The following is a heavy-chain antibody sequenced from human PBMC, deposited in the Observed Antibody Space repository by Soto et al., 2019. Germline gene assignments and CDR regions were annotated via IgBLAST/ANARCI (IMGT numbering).Heavy chain of an antibody. J-gene: IGHJ6*02. CDR3: ARAEQWLVQGYYGMDV. D-gene: IGHD6-19*01. CDR1: GDSVSSNSAA. V-gene: IGHV6-1*01. CDR2: TYYRSKWYN. Sequence: SQTLSLTCAISGDSVSSNSAAWNWIRQSPSRGLEWLGRTYYRSKWYNDYAVSVKSRITINPDTSKSQFSLQLNSVTPEDTAVYYCARAEQWLVQGYYGMDVWGQGTTVTVSS.